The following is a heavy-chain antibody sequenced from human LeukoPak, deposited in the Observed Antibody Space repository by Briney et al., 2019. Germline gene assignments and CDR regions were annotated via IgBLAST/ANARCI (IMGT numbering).Heavy chain of an antibody. CDR2: ISYSGST. J-gene: IGHJ3*02. CDR3: ARRHYYDSSGPTFDAFDI. CDR1: GGSISSSSYH. V-gene: IGHV4-39*01. Sequence: PSETLSLTCTVSGGSISSSSYHWGWIRQPPGKGLEWIGSISYSGSTYYNPSLKSRVTISVDTSKNQLSLNLSSVTAADTAVYYCARRHYYDSSGPTFDAFDIWGQGTMVTVSS. D-gene: IGHD3-22*01.